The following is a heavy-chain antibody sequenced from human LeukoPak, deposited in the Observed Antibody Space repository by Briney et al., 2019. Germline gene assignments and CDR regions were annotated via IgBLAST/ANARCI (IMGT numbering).Heavy chain of an antibody. D-gene: IGHD6-13*01. Sequence: PSETLSLTCTVSGGSISSEYWSWVRQRPGKGRGWRGYVYYSGSTNYNPSLKSRVTTSVDTPKTQISLKLSSVTAADPAVYYCASTLKQHLVLDWYFDLWGRGTLVTVSS. V-gene: IGHV4-59*01. J-gene: IGHJ2*01. CDR2: VYYSGST. CDR1: GGSISSEY. CDR3: ASTLKQHLVLDWYFDL.